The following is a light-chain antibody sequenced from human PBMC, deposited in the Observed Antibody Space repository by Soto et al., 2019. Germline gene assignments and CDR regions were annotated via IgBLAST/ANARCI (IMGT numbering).Light chain of an antibody. CDR3: QQYINWPPYT. V-gene: IGKV3-15*01. CDR2: GAS. Sequence: EIVMTQSPATLSVSPGERATLSCRASQSVSTNLAWYQQNPGQAPRLLIYGASTRATGVPARFSRSGSGTDFTLTISSLQSEDFAVYYCQQYINWPPYTFGQGTKLEIK. J-gene: IGKJ2*01. CDR1: QSVSTN.